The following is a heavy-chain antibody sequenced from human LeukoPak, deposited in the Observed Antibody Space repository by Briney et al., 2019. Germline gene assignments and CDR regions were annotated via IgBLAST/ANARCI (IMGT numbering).Heavy chain of an antibody. Sequence: GASVKVSCKASGYTFTSYYMHWVRQAPGQGLEWMGIINPSGGSTSYAQKFQGRVTMTRDTSTSTVYMELSSLRSEDTAVYYCAREPYSKGGYNWFDPWGQGILVTVSS. CDR2: INPSGGST. V-gene: IGHV1-46*01. CDR1: GYTFTSYY. CDR3: AREPYSKGGYNWFDP. D-gene: IGHD4-11*01. J-gene: IGHJ5*02.